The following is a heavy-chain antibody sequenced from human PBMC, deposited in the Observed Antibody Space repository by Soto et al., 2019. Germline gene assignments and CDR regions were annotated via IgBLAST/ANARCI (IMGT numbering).Heavy chain of an antibody. CDR1: GFTFSSSA. CDR2: IVVGSGNT. V-gene: IGHV1-58*01. J-gene: IGHJ5*02. Sequence: SVKVSCKASGFTFSSSAVQWVRQARGQRLEWIGKIVVGSGNTNYAQKFQERVTITRDMSTSTAYMELSSLRASDTAVYFCARGNVENWFGPWGQGTPVTVSS. CDR3: ARGNVENWFGP.